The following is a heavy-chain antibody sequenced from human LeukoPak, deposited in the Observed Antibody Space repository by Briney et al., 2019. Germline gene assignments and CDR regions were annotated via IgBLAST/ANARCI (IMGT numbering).Heavy chain of an antibody. J-gene: IGHJ3*02. Sequence: GGSLRLSCVASGFTFDNYAMHWVRRAPGKGLEWVSGITWNSGIIAYADSVKGRFTISRDNAKNSLYLQMNSLRAEDTALYYCAKGISTTGAASDIWGQGTMVTVSS. CDR3: AKGISTTGAASDI. CDR1: GFTFDNYA. D-gene: IGHD4-17*01. CDR2: ITWNSGII. V-gene: IGHV3-9*01.